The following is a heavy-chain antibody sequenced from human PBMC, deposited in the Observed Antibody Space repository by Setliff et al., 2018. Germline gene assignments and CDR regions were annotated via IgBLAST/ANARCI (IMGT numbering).Heavy chain of an antibody. CDR2: INTNTGNP. J-gene: IGHJ6*03. CDR3: ARASCFGTIVYRGYYYMDV. V-gene: IGHV7-4-1*02. CDR1: GYTFTTYA. Sequence: ASVKVSCKASGYTFTTYAISWMRQAPGQGLEWMGWINTNTGNPSYAQGFTGRFVFSLDTSVSTAYLQISSLKAEDTAVYYCARASCFGTIVYRGYYYMDVWGKGTTVTVS. D-gene: IGHD3-10*01.